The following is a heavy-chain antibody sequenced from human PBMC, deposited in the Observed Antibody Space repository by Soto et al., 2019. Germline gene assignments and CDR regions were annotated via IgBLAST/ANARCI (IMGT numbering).Heavy chain of an antibody. Sequence: GGSLRLSCAASGFTSSYYWMHWVRQAPGKGLVWVSRIHSDGSSTTYADSVKGRFTISRDNARNTVYLQMNSLRVEDTAVYYCARGDRGAFDIWGQGTVVTVSS. CDR3: ARGDRGAFDI. D-gene: IGHD1-26*01. V-gene: IGHV3-74*01. J-gene: IGHJ3*02. CDR2: IHSDGSST. CDR1: GFTSSYYW.